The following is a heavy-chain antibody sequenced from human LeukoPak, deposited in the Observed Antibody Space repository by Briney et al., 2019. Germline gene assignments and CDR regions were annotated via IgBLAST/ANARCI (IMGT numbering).Heavy chain of an antibody. D-gene: IGHD3-22*01. CDR1: GYTFTGYY. Sequence: ASVKVSCKASGYTFTGYYMHWVRQAPGQGLEWMGWINANSGGTNYAQKFQGRVTMTRDTSISTAYMELSRLRSDDTAVYYCARDNSVVVVIPDAFDIWGQGTMVTVSS. CDR3: ARDNSVVVVIPDAFDI. CDR2: INANSGGT. J-gene: IGHJ3*02. V-gene: IGHV1-2*02.